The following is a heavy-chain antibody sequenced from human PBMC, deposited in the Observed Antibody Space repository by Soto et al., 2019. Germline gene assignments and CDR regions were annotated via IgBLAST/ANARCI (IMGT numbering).Heavy chain of an antibody. CDR1: GGSISSYY. CDR3: ARDDFHYYGMGV. CDR2: IYYSGIT. V-gene: IGHV4-59*01. J-gene: IGHJ6*02. Sequence: SETLSLTCNVSGGSISSYYWSWIRQPPGKGLEWIGEIYYSGITNYNPSLKSRGTISVDTSKHQFSLKLSSVTAADTAVYYCARDDFHYYGMGVWGQGTTVTVSS.